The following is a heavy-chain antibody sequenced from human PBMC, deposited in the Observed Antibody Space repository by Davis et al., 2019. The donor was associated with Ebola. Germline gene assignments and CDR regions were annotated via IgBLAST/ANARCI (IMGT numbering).Heavy chain of an antibody. CDR3: ARVVRYYGSGSYIH. CDR1: GYTFTGYY. Sequence: ASVKASCKASGYTFTGYYMHWVRQAPGQGLEWMGRINPNSGGTNYAQKFQGRVTMTRDTSISTAYMELSRLRSDDTAVYYCARVVRYYGSGSYIHWGQGTLVTVSS. J-gene: IGHJ4*02. V-gene: IGHV1-2*06. D-gene: IGHD3-10*01. CDR2: INPNSGGT.